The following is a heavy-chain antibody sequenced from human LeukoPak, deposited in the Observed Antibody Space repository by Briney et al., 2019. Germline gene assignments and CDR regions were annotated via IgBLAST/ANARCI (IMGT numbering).Heavy chain of an antibody. V-gene: IGHV4-39*01. Sequence: PSETLSLTCTVSGGSISSYYWGWIRQPPGKGLEWIGSIYYSGSTYYNPSLKSRVTISVDTSKNQFSLKLSSVTAADTAVYYCARYYYGSGIPEGRNYYMDVWGKGTTVTVSS. J-gene: IGHJ6*03. CDR3: ARYYYGSGIPEGRNYYMDV. D-gene: IGHD3-10*01. CDR1: GGSISSYY. CDR2: IYYSGST.